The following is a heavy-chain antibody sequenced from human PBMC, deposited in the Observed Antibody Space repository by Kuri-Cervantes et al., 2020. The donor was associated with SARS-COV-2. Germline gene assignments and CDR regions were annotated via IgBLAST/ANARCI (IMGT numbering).Heavy chain of an antibody. CDR2: IYPCDSDT. CDR1: GYSFTSYW. D-gene: IGHD2-2*01. V-gene: IGHV5-51*01. CDR3: ARQTVVVPAPIYWFDP. J-gene: IGHJ5*02. Sequence: KGSCKGSGYSFTSYWIGWVRQMPGKRLEWMGIIYPCDSDTRYSPSFQGQVTISADKSISTAYLQWSSLKSWDTAMYYCARQTVVVPAPIYWFDPWGQGTLVTVSS.